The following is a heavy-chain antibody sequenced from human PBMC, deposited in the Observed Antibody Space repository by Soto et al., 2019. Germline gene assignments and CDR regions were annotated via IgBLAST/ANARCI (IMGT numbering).Heavy chain of an antibody. D-gene: IGHD2-21*01. CDR3: AKDAVYNDGLWLMDH. J-gene: IGHJ4*02. V-gene: IGHV3-23*05. CDR2: IYGSGRGI. CDR1: GLPHSSFA. Sequence: VGSLRLSCTASGLPHSSFAMMWVRQAPGKGLECVAGIYGSGRGIEYADSVKGRFTISRDNSRNTVYLQMTDLRADDTAVYYCAKDAVYNDGLWLMDHWGQGTQVTVSS.